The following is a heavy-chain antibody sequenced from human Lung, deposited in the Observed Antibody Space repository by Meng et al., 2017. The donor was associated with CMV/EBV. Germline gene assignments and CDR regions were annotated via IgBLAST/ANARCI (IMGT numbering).Heavy chain of an antibody. J-gene: IGHJ6*02. CDR3: AKAVVPVYYYYGMDV. V-gene: IGHV3-23*01. D-gene: IGHD2-15*01. CDR1: GFTFDNYA. CDR2: ISGIGGNS. Sequence: SXTASGFTFDNYAMSWVRQAPGKGLEWVSVISGIGGNSYYAESVKGRFTVSRDNSKNTLYLHMNGLRADDTAVYYCAKAVVPVYYYYGMDVWGRGTTVTVSS.